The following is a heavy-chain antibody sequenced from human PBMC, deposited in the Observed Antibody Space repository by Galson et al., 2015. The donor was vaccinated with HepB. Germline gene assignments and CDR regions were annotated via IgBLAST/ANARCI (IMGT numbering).Heavy chain of an antibody. CDR1: GFTFSSYG. Sequence: SLRLSCAASGFTFSSYGMHWVRQAPGKGLEWVAVISYDGSNKYYADSVKGRFTISRDNSKNTLYLQMNSLRAEDTAVYYCSRGRYGMDVWGQGTTVTVSS. CDR3: SRGRYGMDV. J-gene: IGHJ6*02. CDR2: ISYDGSNK. V-gene: IGHV3-30*03.